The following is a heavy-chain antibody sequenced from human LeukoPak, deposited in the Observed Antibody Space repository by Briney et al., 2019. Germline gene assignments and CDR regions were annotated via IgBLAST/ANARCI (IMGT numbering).Heavy chain of an antibody. Sequence: PGGSLRLSCAASGFTFSSYAMSWVRQAPGKGLEWVSAISGSGGSTYYADSEKGRFTTSRDNSKNTPYLQMNSLRAEDTAVYYCAKDPQVVPAAAPEGFDYWGQGTLVTVSS. CDR3: AKDPQVVPAAAPEGFDY. CDR1: GFTFSSYA. CDR2: ISGSGGST. D-gene: IGHD2-2*01. V-gene: IGHV3-23*01. J-gene: IGHJ4*02.